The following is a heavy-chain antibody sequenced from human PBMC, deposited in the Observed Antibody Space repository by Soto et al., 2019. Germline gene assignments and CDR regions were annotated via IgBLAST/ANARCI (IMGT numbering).Heavy chain of an antibody. D-gene: IGHD3-10*01. Sequence: GESLKISCKGSGYSFTSYWISWVRQMPGKGLEWMGRIDPSDSYTNYSPSFQGHVTISADKSISTAYLQWSSLKASDTAMYYCARLGYRAGYMVRGVNGMDVWGQGTTVTVSS. CDR3: ARLGYRAGYMVRGVNGMDV. V-gene: IGHV5-10-1*01. CDR2: IDPSDSYT. J-gene: IGHJ6*02. CDR1: GYSFTSYW.